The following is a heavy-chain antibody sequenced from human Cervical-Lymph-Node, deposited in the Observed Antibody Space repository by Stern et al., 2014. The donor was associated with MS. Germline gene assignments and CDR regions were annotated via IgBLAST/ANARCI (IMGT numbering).Heavy chain of an antibody. CDR2: INPSGGST. Sequence: QVQLVQSGAEVKKPGASVKVSCKASGYTFTSYYMHWVRQAPGQGLEWMGIINPSGGSTSYAQKFQGRFTMTRDTSTSTIYMELTSLRSGDTAVYYCAREVAGHRLGMMDVWGQGTTVTVSS. J-gene: IGHJ6*02. D-gene: IGHD6-19*01. CDR1: GYTFTSYY. CDR3: AREVAGHRLGMMDV. V-gene: IGHV1-46*01.